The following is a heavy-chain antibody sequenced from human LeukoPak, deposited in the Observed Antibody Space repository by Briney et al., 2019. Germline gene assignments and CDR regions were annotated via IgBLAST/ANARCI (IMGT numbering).Heavy chain of an antibody. Sequence: GGSLRLSCAASGFTFSSYGMHWVRQAPGKGLEWVSAISGSGGSTYYADSVKGRFTISRDNSKNTLYLQMNSLRAEDTAVYYCAKKITVTMGIDYWGQGTLVTVSS. J-gene: IGHJ4*02. V-gene: IGHV3-23*01. CDR3: AKKITVTMGIDY. D-gene: IGHD4-11*01. CDR2: ISGSGGST. CDR1: GFTFSSYG.